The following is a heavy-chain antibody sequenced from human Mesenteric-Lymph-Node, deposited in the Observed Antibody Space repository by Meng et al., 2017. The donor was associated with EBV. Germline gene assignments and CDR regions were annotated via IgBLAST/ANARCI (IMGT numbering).Heavy chain of an antibody. Sequence: QVHPRGSGQGLCEPLGTLSLPRAVSCFSVSSCHWWSWVRQPPGKGLEWIGEISHSESTNYNPSLKSRVTISLDKSENQFSLRLTSVTAADTAMYYCAASSGWWRLDYWGQGILVTVSS. CDR3: AASSGWWRLDY. J-gene: IGHJ4*02. D-gene: IGHD6-19*01. CDR2: ISHSEST. CDR1: CFSVSSCHW. V-gene: IGHV4-4*02.